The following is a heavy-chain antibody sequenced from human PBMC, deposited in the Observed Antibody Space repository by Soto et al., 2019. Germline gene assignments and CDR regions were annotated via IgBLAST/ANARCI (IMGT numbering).Heavy chain of an antibody. V-gene: IGHV4-39*01. D-gene: IGHD3-16*01. Sequence: SATLSLTCTVSGGSISSRDSYWGWIRQPPGKGLEWIGSFHYSGSTYYNPSLKSRVTISVDTSKNQLSLRVTSVTAADTAVYYCARGFGRSHFDYWGQGTLVTSPQ. CDR1: GGSISSRDSY. J-gene: IGHJ4*02. CDR2: FHYSGST. CDR3: ARGFGRSHFDY.